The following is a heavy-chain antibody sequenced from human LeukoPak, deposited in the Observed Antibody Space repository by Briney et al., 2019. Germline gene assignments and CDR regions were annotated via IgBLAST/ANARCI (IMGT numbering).Heavy chain of an antibody. J-gene: IGHJ4*02. CDR3: ARDGSGEWPIGY. V-gene: IGHV3-7*01. Sequence: GGTLRLSCAASGFTFSSKWMSWVRQAPGKGPEWVANIKYDGSEKYYVDSVKGRFTISRDNAKNSLYLQMNSLRAEDTAVYYCARDGSGEWPIGYWGQGTLVTVSS. CDR2: IKYDGSEK. D-gene: IGHD3-10*01. CDR1: GFTFSSKW.